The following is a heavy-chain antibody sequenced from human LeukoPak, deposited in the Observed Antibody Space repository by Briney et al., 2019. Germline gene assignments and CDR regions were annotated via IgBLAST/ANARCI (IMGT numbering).Heavy chain of an antibody. CDR1: GFTFSSYS. J-gene: IGHJ4*02. CDR2: IGGSSSPM. D-gene: IGHD3-22*01. CDR3: ARSSGYPYLDY. V-gene: IGHV3-48*01. Sequence: GGSLRLSCAASGFTFSSYSVRWVRQAPGKGLEWLSYIGGSSSPMYYADSVKGRFTISRDNAKNSLYLQMNSLRVEDTAVYYCARSSGYPYLDYWGQGTLDTVSS.